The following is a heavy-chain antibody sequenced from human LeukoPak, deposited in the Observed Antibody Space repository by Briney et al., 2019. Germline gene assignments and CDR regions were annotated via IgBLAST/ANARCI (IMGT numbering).Heavy chain of an antibody. D-gene: IGHD3-10*01. J-gene: IGHJ4*02. Sequence: SETLSLTCTVSGGSISSYYWSWLRQPPGKGLEWIGYIYYSGSTNYNPSLKSRVTISVDTSKNQFSLKLRSVTAADTAVYYCARVAYYGSGSLARYYFDYWGQGTLVTVSS. CDR2: IYYSGST. CDR1: GGSISSYY. CDR3: ARVAYYGSGSLARYYFDY. V-gene: IGHV4-59*01.